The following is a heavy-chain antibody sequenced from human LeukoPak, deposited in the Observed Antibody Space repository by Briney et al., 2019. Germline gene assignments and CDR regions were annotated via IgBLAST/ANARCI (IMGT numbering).Heavy chain of an antibody. CDR3: ARDGSSPVSYYDFWSGSRNWFDP. CDR1: GFTFSSYG. J-gene: IGHJ5*02. CDR2: IWYDGSNK. D-gene: IGHD3-3*01. V-gene: IGHV3-33*01. Sequence: GGSLRLSCAASGFTFSSYGMHWVRQAPGKGLEWVAVIWYDGSNKYYADSVKGRFTISRDNSKNTLYLQMNSLRAEDTAVYYCARDGSSPVSYYDFWSGSRNWFDPWGQGTLVTVSS.